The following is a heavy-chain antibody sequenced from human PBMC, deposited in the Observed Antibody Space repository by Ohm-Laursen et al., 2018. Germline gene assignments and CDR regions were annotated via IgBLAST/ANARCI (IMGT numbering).Heavy chain of an antibody. V-gene: IGHV3-7*03. D-gene: IGHD3-22*01. CDR1: GFTLARFC. CDR2: MNHDGSLI. CDR3: ARDPGYHDSSAYQAYYFDS. Sequence: SLRLSCTASGFTLARFCMKWVRQTPGKGLEWVANMNHDGSLINYVDSVKGRFTISRDNAKNAVYLQMDSLRLEDTAVYYCARDPGYHDSSAYQAYYFDSWGQGTLVTVSS. J-gene: IGHJ4*02.